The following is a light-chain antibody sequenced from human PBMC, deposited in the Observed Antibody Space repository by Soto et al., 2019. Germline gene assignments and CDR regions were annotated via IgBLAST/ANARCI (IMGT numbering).Light chain of an antibody. CDR1: QSVTNW. Sequence: DIQMTQSPSTLSASVGDRVTITCRASQSVTNWLAWYQQKPGKAPKLLIFDASSLQSGVPSRFSGSGSGTEFTLTISSLQPDDVAIYYCQQYNDYSWTFGQGTKVDI. CDR2: DAS. J-gene: IGKJ1*01. V-gene: IGKV1-5*01. CDR3: QQYNDYSWT.